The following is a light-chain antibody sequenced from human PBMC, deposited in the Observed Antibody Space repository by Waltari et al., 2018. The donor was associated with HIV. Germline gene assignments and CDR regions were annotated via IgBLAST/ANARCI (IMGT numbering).Light chain of an antibody. Sequence: SVLTQPPSVSAAPGQKVTIVCSGSRANIGHNTISWYQQLPGTAPKLLIYDKNRRPSGIPDRFSGSKSGTSATLGITVLETGDEADYYCGTWDNSLSAGGVFGTGTKVTVL. J-gene: IGLJ1*01. V-gene: IGLV1-51*01. CDR3: GTWDNSLSAGGV. CDR1: RANIGHNT. CDR2: DKN.